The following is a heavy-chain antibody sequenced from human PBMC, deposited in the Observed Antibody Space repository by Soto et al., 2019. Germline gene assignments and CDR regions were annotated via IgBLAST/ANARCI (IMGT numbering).Heavy chain of an antibody. CDR2: IGTAGDT. V-gene: IGHV3-13*01. J-gene: IGHJ6*04. Sequence: QPGGSLRLSCAASGFTFSSYDMHWVRQATGKGLEWVSAIGTAGDTYYPGSVKGRFTISRENAKNSLYLQMNSLRAGDTAVYYCARMDVVYYYDSSGYPARFFGGMDVWGKGTTVTVSS. CDR3: ARMDVVYYYDSSGYPARFFGGMDV. CDR1: GFTFSSYD. D-gene: IGHD3-22*01.